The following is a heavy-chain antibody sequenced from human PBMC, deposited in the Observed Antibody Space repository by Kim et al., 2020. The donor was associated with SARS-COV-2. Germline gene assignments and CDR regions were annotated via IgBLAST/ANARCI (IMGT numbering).Heavy chain of an antibody. CDR3: LRTTPVRGGEDDL. J-gene: IGHJ5*02. Sequence: SETLSLTCVVSGASISSNYWWTWVRQSPGKGLQWLGEIYRPDHTNYNPSLESRLTISADMSKNHFSLQLTSVTAADTAVYYCLRTTPVRGGEDDLWGQGSLVTVSS. D-gene: IGHD3-10*01. V-gene: IGHV4-4*02. CDR2: IYRPDHT. CDR1: GASISSNYW.